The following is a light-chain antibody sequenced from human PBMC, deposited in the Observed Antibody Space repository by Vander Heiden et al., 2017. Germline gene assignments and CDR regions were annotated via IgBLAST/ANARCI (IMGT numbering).Light chain of an antibody. Sequence: DIQMTQSPSSLSASVGDRVTITCQASQDIRNYLNWYQHKPGKAPQLLIYDASNLETGVPSRFRGSGSGTDFTFTISSLQPEDIATYYCQQYENLPITFGQGTRLEIK. J-gene: IGKJ5*01. CDR1: QDIRNY. CDR2: DAS. V-gene: IGKV1-33*01. CDR3: QQYENLPIT.